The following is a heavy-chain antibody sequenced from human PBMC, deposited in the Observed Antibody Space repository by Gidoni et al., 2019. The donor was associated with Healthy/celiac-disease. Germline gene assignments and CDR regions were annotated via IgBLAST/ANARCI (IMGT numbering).Heavy chain of an antibody. J-gene: IGHJ4*02. CDR1: GYTFTGYY. Sequence: QVQLVQSGAEVKKPGASVKVSCKASGYTFTGYYMHWVRQAPGQGLEWMGRINPNSGGTNYAQKFQGRVTMTRDTSISTAYMELSRLRSDDTAVYYCARESVSAAMVNRRVNYFDYWGQGTLVTVSS. CDR3: ARESVSAAMVNRRVNYFDY. D-gene: IGHD5-18*01. V-gene: IGHV1-2*06. CDR2: INPNSGGT.